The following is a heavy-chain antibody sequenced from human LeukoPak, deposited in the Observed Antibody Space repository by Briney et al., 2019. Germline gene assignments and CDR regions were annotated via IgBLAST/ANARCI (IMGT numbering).Heavy chain of an antibody. CDR3: ARERYYYDSSGFDY. CDR1: GFTFSSYS. CDR2: ISSSSSYI. Sequence: GGSLRLSCAASGFTFSSYSMNWVRQAPGKGLXXXXSISSSSSYIYYADSVKGRFTISRDNAKNSLYLQMNSLRAEDTAVYYCARERYYYDSSGFDYWGQGTLVTVSS. V-gene: IGHV3-21*01. J-gene: IGHJ4*02. D-gene: IGHD3-22*01.